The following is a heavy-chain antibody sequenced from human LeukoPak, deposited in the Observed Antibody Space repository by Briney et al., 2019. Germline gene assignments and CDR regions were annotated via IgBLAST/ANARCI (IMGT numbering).Heavy chain of an antibody. D-gene: IGHD6-19*01. CDR3: ASQHSSGWYTDAFDI. CDR2: IYSGGST. V-gene: IGHV3-66*04. CDR1: GFTVSSNY. Sequence: PEGSLRLSCAASGFTVSSNYMSWVRQAPGKGLEWVSVIYSGGSTYYADSVKGRFTISRDNSKNTLYLQMNSLRAEDTAVYYCASQHSSGWYTDAFDIWGQGTMVTVSS. J-gene: IGHJ3*02.